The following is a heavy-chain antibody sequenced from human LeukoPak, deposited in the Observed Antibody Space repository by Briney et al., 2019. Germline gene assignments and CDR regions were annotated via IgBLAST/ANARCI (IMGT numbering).Heavy chain of an antibody. CDR2: IPYDGTNK. V-gene: IGHV3-30*03. CDR3: ARGSIVGARGVGDY. Sequence: GGSLRLSCAASGFTFSSYAMSWVRQAPGKGLEWVAVIPYDGTNKYYADSVKGRFTISRDNSKNTLYLQMNSLRAEDTAVYYCARGSIVGARGVGDYSGQGTLVTVSS. J-gene: IGHJ4*02. CDR1: GFTFSSYA. D-gene: IGHD1-26*01.